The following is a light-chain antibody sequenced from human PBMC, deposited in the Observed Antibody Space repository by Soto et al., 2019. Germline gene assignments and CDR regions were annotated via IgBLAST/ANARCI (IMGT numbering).Light chain of an antibody. CDR3: SSYAGSNNLL. V-gene: IGLV2-8*01. J-gene: IGLJ3*02. Sequence: QSVLTQPPSASGSPGQSVTISCTGTSGDVGGYNYVSWYQQLPGKAPKLMIYEVTQRPSGVPDRFSGSKSGNTASLTVSGLQAEDEADYYCSSYAGSNNLLFGGGTKVTVL. CDR1: SGDVGGYNY. CDR2: EVT.